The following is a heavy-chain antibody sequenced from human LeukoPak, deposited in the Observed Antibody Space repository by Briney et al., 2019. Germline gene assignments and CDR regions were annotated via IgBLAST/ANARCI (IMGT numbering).Heavy chain of an antibody. CDR3: VRAYNREAVTGPTNAPFDY. CDR2: INPSDGSR. CDR1: GYTFTNYY. J-gene: IGHJ4*02. V-gene: IGHV1-46*01. D-gene: IGHD6-19*01. Sequence: GASVKISCKASGYTFTNYYMHWVRQAAGQGLEWMGIINPSDGSRSYAQKFQGRVTMTRDTSKSTVYMELSSLRSEDTAAYYCVRAYNREAVTGPTNAPFDYWGQGTLVPVSS.